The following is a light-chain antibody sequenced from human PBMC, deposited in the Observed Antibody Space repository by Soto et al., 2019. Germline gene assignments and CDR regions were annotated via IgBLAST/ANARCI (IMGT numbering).Light chain of an antibody. CDR3: QQYGRF. J-gene: IGKJ3*01. V-gene: IGKV3-20*01. Sequence: EAVLTQSPGTLSLSPGERATLSCRASESVSSTYIAWYQQKPGQAPRLLIYAASSRATGIPDRFSGSGSGTDFTLTISRLEPEDFAVYYCQQYGRFFGPGTKVDI. CDR2: AAS. CDR1: ESVSSTY.